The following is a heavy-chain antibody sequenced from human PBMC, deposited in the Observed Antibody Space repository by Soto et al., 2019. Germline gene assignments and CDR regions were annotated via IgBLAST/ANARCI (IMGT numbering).Heavy chain of an antibody. D-gene: IGHD3-3*01. V-gene: IGHV1-2*02. CDR2: INPNSGGT. J-gene: IGHJ6*02. CDR3: ARLFQGAEWLPDV. Sequence: ASVKVSCKASGYTFTGYYMHWVRQAPGQGLEWMGWINPNSGGTNYAQKFQGRVTMTRDTSISTAYMELSRLRSDDTAVYYCARLFQGAEWLPDVWGQGTTVTFSS. CDR1: GYTFTGYY.